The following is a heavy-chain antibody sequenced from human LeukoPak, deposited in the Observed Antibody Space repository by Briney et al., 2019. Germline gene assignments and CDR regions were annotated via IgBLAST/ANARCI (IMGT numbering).Heavy chain of an antibody. J-gene: IGHJ4*02. CDR1: GFTFNIYA. CDR2: ISYDGSNK. Sequence: PGGSLRLSCAASGFTFNIYAIHWVRQAPGKGLEWVAVISYDGSNKYYADSVKGRFTISRDNAKNSLYLQMNSLRAEDTAVYYCASSIVADGTSPFDYWGQGTLVTVSS. V-gene: IGHV3-30-3*01. CDR3: ASSIVADGTSPFDY. D-gene: IGHD6-13*01.